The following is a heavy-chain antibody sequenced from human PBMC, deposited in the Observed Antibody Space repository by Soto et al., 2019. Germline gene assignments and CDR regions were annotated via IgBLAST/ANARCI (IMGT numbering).Heavy chain of an antibody. CDR1: GGTFSSYT. J-gene: IGHJ4*02. CDR3: DRDLAKGGYDSSSSGWYNNY. CDR2: IIPILGIA. V-gene: IGHV1-69*08. Sequence: QVQLVQSGAEVKKPGSSVKVSCKASGGTFSSYTISWVRQAPGQGLEWMGRIIPILGIANYAQKFQGRVTITADKSTSTAYMELSSLRSDDTAVYYCDRDLAKGGYDSSSSGWYNNYWGQGTLVTVSS. D-gene: IGHD6-19*01.